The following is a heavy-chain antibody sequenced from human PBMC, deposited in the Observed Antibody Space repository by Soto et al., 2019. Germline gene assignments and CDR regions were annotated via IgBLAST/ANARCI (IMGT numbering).Heavy chain of an antibody. CDR2: INHSGST. J-gene: IGHJ5*02. Sequence: SETLSLTCAVYGGSFSGYYWSWIRQPPGKGLEWIGEINHSGSTNYNPSLKSRVTISVDTSKNQFSLKLSSVTAADTAVYYCARNSPGYSSSWYRSVTFDPWGQGTLVTVSS. CDR3: ARNSPGYSSSWYRSVTFDP. D-gene: IGHD6-13*01. CDR1: GGSFSGYY. V-gene: IGHV4-34*01.